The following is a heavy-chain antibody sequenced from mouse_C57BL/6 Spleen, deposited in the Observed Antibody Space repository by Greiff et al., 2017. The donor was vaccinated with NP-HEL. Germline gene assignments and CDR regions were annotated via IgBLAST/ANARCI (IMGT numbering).Heavy chain of an antibody. J-gene: IGHJ1*03. CDR3: ARSYDGYYVRYFDV. D-gene: IGHD2-3*01. CDR2: IDPSDSYT. V-gene: IGHV1-69*01. CDR1: GYTFTSYW. Sequence: QVQLQQPGAELVMPGASVKLSCKASGYTFTSYWMHWVKQRPGQGLEWIGEIDPSDSYTNYNQKFKGKSTLTVDKSSSTAYMQLSSLTSEDSAVYYCARSYDGYYVRYFDVWGTGTTVTVSS.